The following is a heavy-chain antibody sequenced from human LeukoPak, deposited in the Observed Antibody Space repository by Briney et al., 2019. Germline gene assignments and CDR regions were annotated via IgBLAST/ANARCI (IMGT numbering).Heavy chain of an antibody. CDR1: GFTFSTYW. CDR2: IKADGGEK. J-gene: IGHJ4*02. CDR3: ARGGAARPDF. D-gene: IGHD6-6*01. V-gene: IGHV3-7*01. Sequence: PGGSLRLSCAASGFTFSTYWMNWFRQTPGKGLEWVAKIKADGGEKDHVASVKGRFTISRDNAKNSLYLQMNSLRVGDTAVYYCARGGAARPDFWGQGTLVTVSS.